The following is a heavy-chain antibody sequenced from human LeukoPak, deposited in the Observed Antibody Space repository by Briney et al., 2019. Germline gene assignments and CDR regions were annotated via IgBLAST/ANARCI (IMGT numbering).Heavy chain of an antibody. V-gene: IGHV1-46*01. CDR1: GYTFTSYY. D-gene: IGHD6-13*01. J-gene: IGHJ4*02. CDR3: ARDSGIAAAGRPSSYFDY. CDR2: INPSGGST. Sequence: GASVKVSCKASGYTFTSYYMHWVRQAPGQGLEWMGIINPSGGSTSYAQKFQGRVTMTRDTSTSTVYMELSSLRSEDTAVYYCARDSGIAAAGRPSSYFDYWGQGTLVTVSS.